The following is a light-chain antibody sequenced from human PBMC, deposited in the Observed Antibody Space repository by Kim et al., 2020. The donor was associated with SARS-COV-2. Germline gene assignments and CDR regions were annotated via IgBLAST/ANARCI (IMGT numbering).Light chain of an antibody. J-gene: IGKJ2*01. Sequence: VSPGERATRSCRASQSVDTNLAWYQQKAGQSPRLLIYAASTRATGIPVRFSGSGSGAEFTLTISSLQSEDFAVYYCQQYDNWPPYTFGQGTKLEI. V-gene: IGKV3-15*01. CDR3: QQYDNWPPYT. CDR1: QSVDTN. CDR2: AAS.